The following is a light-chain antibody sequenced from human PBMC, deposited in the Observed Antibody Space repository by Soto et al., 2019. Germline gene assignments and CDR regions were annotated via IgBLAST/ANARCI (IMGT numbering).Light chain of an antibody. CDR3: QQYNSYPIT. CDR2: PAS. Sequence: DVQMTQSPSSVSASVGDRVTITCRASQGISNHLAWLQQKPGKAPNSLISPASSLQSGVHSRCRRSGSGKDLTVTNSGLQPEELATDYGQQYNSYPITFRQGTRLEIK. J-gene: IGKJ5*01. V-gene: IGKV1-16*01. CDR1: QGISNH.